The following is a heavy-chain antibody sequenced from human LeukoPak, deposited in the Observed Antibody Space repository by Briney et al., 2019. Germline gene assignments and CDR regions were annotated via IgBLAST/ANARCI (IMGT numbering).Heavy chain of an antibody. J-gene: IGHJ4*02. CDR2: ISGSGGST. CDR3: ALAYREDYFDY. CDR1: GFTFSSYA. D-gene: IGHD1-26*01. Sequence: PGGSLRLSCAASGFTFSSYAMSWVRQAPGKGLEWVSPISGSGGSTYYADSVKGRFTISRDNSKNMLYLQMNSLRAEDTAVYYCALAYREDYFDYWGQGTLVTVSS. V-gene: IGHV3-23*01.